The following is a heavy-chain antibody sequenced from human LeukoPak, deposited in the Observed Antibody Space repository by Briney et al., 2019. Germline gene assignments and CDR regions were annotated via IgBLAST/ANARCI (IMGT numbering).Heavy chain of an antibody. CDR1: GGSISSSSYY. D-gene: IGHD6-19*01. Sequence: SETLSLTCTVSGGSISSSSYYWGWIRQPPGKGLEWIGSIYYSGSTYYNPSLESRVTISVDTSKNQFSLKLSSVTAADTAVYYCARAYSGWYPPNWFDPWGQGTLVTVSS. CDR2: IYYSGST. CDR3: ARAYSGWYPPNWFDP. J-gene: IGHJ5*02. V-gene: IGHV4-39*07.